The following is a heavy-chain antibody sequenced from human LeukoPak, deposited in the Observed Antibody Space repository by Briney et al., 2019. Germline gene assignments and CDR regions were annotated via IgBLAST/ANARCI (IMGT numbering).Heavy chain of an antibody. J-gene: IGHJ6*02. CDR1: GFTFSSYE. CDR3: ARENYDILTYFGTGMDV. CDR2: ISSSGSII. D-gene: IGHD3-9*01. V-gene: IGHV3-48*03. Sequence: GGSLRLSCAAPGFTFSSYEMNWVRQAPGKGLQWVSYISSSGSIIYYADFVKGRCAISRDNAKNSLYLQMNSLRAEDTAVYYCARENYDILTYFGTGMDVWGQGTTVTVSS.